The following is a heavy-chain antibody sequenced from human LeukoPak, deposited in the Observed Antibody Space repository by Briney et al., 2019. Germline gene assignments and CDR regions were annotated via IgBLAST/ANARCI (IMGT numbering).Heavy chain of an antibody. V-gene: IGHV3-23*01. D-gene: IGHD1-26*01. CDR2: ISGTGDSP. Sequence: GGSLRLSCAASGFTFNSYAMSWVRQAPGEGLEWVAAISGTGDSPYYAESLKGRFTISRDNSKNTVYLKMSSLRAEDPAVYYCATIVAMSGRAREVFYYWGQGSLVTVCS. J-gene: IGHJ4*02. CDR1: GFTFNSYA. CDR3: ATIVAMSGRAREVFYY.